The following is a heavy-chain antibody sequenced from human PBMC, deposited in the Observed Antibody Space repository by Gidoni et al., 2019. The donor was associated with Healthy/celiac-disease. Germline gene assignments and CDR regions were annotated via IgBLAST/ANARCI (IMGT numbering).Heavy chain of an antibody. CDR3: ARSVGYCGGDCYAEYDP. V-gene: IGHV5-51*01. CDR1: GYSFTTNR. D-gene: IGHD2-21*02. Sequence: EVQLVQSGAEADKHGEALKISCKGCGYSFTTNRIGWVRQMPGKGLEWMGIIYPGDSDTRYSPSFQGQVTISADKSISTAYLQWSSLKASDTAMYYCARSVGYCGGDCYAEYDPWGQGTLVTVSS. CDR2: IYPGDSDT. J-gene: IGHJ5*02.